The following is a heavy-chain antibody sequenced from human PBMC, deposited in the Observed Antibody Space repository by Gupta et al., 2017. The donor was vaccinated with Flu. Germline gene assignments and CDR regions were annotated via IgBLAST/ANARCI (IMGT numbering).Heavy chain of an antibody. CDR2: IYYSGST. Sequence: QVQLQESGPGLVKPSETLSLTCTVSGGSISSYYWSWIRQPPGKGLEWIGYIYYSGSTNYNPSLKSRVTISVDTSKNQFSLKLSSVTAADTAVYYCARDLGIAARPGWFDPWGQGTLVTVSS. V-gene: IGHV4-59*01. CDR3: ARDLGIAARPGWFDP. CDR1: GGSISSYY. J-gene: IGHJ5*02. D-gene: IGHD6-6*01.